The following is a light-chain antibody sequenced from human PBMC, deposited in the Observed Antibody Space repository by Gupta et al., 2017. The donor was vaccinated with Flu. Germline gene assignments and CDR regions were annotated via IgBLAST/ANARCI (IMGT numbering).Light chain of an antibody. Sequence: QSALTHPRSVSGSPGQSVTISCTGPRRAFGHYNSVSWYRPHPGKAPKLMIYDVTKRPSGVPDRFSGSKSGNTASLTISGLQADDEADYYCCSDAGDNTYVFGSGTKVTVL. V-gene: IGLV2-11*01. CDR1: RRAFGHYNS. CDR2: DVT. J-gene: IGLJ1*01. CDR3: CSDAGDNTYV.